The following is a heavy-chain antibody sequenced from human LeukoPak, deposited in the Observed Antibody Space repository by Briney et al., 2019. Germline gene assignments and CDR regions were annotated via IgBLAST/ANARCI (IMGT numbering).Heavy chain of an antibody. CDR2: MNPNSAHT. CDR1: GYTFTSYD. D-gene: IGHD1-1*01. J-gene: IGHJ5*02. CDR3: TRGPSLHTNWVGGRWFDP. V-gene: IGHV1-8*01. Sequence: ASVKVSCKASGYTFTSYDIHWVRQATGHGLEWMGWMNPNSAHTGHAQQFQGRVTMTRDTSITTAYMELSSLTSEVTAMYYCTRGPSLHTNWVGGRWFDPWGQGTLVTVSS.